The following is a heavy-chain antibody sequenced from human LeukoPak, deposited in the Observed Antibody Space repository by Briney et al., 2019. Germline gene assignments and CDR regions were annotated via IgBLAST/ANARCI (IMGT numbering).Heavy chain of an antibody. CDR3: ARYFLTGYYDNWFDP. V-gene: IGHV3-7*01. D-gene: IGHD3-9*01. J-gene: IGHJ5*02. Sequence: PGGSLRLSCAASGFTFSSYWMSWVRQAPGKGLEWVANTKQDGSEKYYVDSVKGRFTISRDNAKNSLYLQMNSLRAEDTAVYYCARYFLTGYYDNWFDPWGQGTLVTVSS. CDR2: TKQDGSEK. CDR1: GFTFSSYW.